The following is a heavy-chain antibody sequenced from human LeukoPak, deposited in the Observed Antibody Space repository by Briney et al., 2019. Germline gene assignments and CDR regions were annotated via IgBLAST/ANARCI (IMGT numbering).Heavy chain of an antibody. J-gene: IGHJ6*03. V-gene: IGHV3-9*01. CDR1: GFTFDDYA. CDR2: ISWNSGSI. Sequence: GGSLRLSCAASGFTFDDYAMHWVRQAPGKGLEWVSGISWNSGSIGYADSVKGRFTISKDNAKNSLYLQMNSLRAEDTAVYYCARHGVEMATITPHYYYYYMDVWGKGTTVTVSS. D-gene: IGHD5-24*01. CDR3: ARHGVEMATITPHYYYYYMDV.